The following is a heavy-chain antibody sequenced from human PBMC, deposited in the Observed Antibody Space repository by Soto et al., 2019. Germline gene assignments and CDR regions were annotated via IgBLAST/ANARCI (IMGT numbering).Heavy chain of an antibody. CDR1: GGSISSSSYY. Sequence: PAETLSLTYTVSGGSISSSSYYWGWIRQPPGKGLEWIGSIYYSGSTYYNPSLKSRVTISVDTSKNQFSLKVSSVTAADTAVYYCARLIKKGSAWKGPDFWGQGTLVTVSS. CDR3: ARLIKKGSAWKGPDF. J-gene: IGHJ4*02. CDR2: IYYSGST. V-gene: IGHV4-39*01. D-gene: IGHD6-19*01.